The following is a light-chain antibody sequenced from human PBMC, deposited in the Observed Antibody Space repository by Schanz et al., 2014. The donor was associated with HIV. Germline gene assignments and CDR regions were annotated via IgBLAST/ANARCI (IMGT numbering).Light chain of an antibody. Sequence: EIVLTQSPGTLSLSPGERATLSCRASQSVSSYLAWYQQKPGQAPRLLIYDASNRATGIPARFSGSGSGTDFTLTISSLQPDDFATYYCLQYNSYRTFGQGTKVDIK. J-gene: IGKJ1*01. CDR2: DAS. CDR1: QSVSSY. V-gene: IGKV3-11*01. CDR3: LQYNSYRT.